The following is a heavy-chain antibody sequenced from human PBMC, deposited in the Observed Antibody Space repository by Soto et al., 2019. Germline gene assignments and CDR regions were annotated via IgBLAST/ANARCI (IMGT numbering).Heavy chain of an antibody. CDR2: INAGNGNT. Sequence: QVQLVQSGAEEKKPGASVKVSCKASGYTFTSYAMHWVRQAPGQRLEWMGWINAGNGNTKYSQKFQGRVTITRDTSASTAYMELSSLRSEDTAAYYCAREGYSYEGMDVWGQGTTVTVSS. V-gene: IGHV1-3*05. CDR3: AREGYSYEGMDV. D-gene: IGHD5-18*01. CDR1: GYTFTSYA. J-gene: IGHJ6*02.